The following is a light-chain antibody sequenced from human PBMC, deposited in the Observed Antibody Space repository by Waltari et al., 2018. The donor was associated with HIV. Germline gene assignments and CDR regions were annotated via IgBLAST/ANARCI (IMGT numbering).Light chain of an antibody. J-gene: IGLJ2*01. CDR3: QAWDSTTLV. CDR2: QDP. Sequence: SYDVTQPLPVSVSPGQPATITCSGAPLGIKYPSWYPQKAGQAPVLVIYQDPQRPSDIPERFSGSNSGHTATLTISGTQPIDEADYYCQAWDSTTLVFGGGTKLTVL. CDR1: PLGIKY. V-gene: IGLV3-1*01.